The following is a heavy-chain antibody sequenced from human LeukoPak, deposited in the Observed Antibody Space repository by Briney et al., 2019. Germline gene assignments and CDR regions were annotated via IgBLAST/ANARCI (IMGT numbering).Heavy chain of an antibody. CDR3: ASTAMAD. CDR1: GFSLSGYW. Sequence: GSLRLSCVASGFSLSGYWMYWVRQAPGKGLMYISRNNGDGSTTNYADVVKGRFTMSRDNVKNTLYLQMNSLRVEDTAVYYCASTAMADWGQGTLVTVSS. J-gene: IGHJ4*02. CDR2: NNGDGSTT. V-gene: IGHV3-74*01. D-gene: IGHD5-18*01.